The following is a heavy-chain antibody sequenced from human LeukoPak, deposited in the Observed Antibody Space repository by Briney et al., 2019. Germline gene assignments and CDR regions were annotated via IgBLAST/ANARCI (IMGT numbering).Heavy chain of an antibody. CDR3: ARQGRDPWGVHPIKTHFDY. D-gene: IGHD3-10*01. Sequence: PSETLSLTCTVSGGSISSSSYYWGWIRQPPGKGLEWIGSIYYSGSTYYNPSLKSRVTISVDTSKNQFSLKLSSVTAPDTAVYYCARQGRDPWGVHPIKTHFDYGGQGTLVTVSA. V-gene: IGHV4-39*01. CDR2: IYYSGST. CDR1: GGSISSSSYY. J-gene: IGHJ4*02.